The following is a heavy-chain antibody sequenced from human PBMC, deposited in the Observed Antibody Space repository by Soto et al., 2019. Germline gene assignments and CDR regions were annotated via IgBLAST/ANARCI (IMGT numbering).Heavy chain of an antibody. J-gene: IGHJ4*02. CDR2: ISWDGGST. D-gene: IGHD1-1*01. Sequence: GGSLRLSCAASGFTFDDYTMHWVRQAPGKGLEWVSLISWDGGSTYYADSVKGRFTISRDNSKNSLYLQMNSLRTEDTALYYCANGVQGQLDYWGQGTLVTVSS. CDR1: GFTFDDYT. V-gene: IGHV3-43*01. CDR3: ANGVQGQLDY.